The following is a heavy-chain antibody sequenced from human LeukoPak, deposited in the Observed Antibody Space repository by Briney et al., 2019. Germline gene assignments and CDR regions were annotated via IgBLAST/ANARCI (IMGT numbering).Heavy chain of an antibody. J-gene: IGHJ4*02. V-gene: IGHV1-69*06. CDR3: ATAIYDFWSGYTYYFDY. Sequence: GASVKVSCKASGGTFSSYAISWVRQAPGQGLEWMGGIIPIFGTAIYAQKFQGRVTMTEDTSTDTAYMGLSSLRSEDTAVYYCATAIYDFWSGYTYYFDYWGQGTLVTVSS. CDR1: GGTFSSYA. CDR2: IIPIFGTA. D-gene: IGHD3-3*01.